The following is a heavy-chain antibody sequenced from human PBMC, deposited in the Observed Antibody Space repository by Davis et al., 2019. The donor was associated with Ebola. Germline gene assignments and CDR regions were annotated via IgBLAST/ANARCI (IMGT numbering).Heavy chain of an antibody. J-gene: IGHJ4*02. D-gene: IGHD6-13*01. CDR2: TSYDGSKK. V-gene: IGHV3-30*18. Sequence: GESLKISCAASGFTFSNYGMHWVRQAPGKGLEWVTVTSYDGSKKYYADSVKGRFTISRDNSKNTLYLQMNSLRAEDTAVYYCAKDSDSSSCDYWGQGTLVTVSS. CDR3: AKDSDSSSCDY. CDR1: GFTFSNYG.